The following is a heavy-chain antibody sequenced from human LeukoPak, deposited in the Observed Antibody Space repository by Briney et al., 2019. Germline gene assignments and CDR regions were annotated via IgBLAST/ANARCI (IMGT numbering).Heavy chain of an antibody. CDR1: GGSISSRSYY. CDR2: LDSSGST. CDR3: SRSHDYGGLYFYYYMDV. V-gene: IGHV4-39*01. Sequence: PSETLSLTCTVSGGSISSRSYYWGWIRQTPGKGLEWIGNLDSSGSTYYNPSLKSRVTISVGTSKNQFSLNLRSVTAADTAIYFCSRSHDYGGLYFYYYMDVWGKGTTVTVSS. D-gene: IGHD4-23*01. J-gene: IGHJ6*03.